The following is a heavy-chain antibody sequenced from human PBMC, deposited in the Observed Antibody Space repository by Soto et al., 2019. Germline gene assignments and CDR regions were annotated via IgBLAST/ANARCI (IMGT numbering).Heavy chain of an antibody. CDR1: GYSFTSYW. J-gene: IGHJ5*02. D-gene: IGHD2-21*02. Sequence: LGESLKISCKGSGYSFTSYWIGWVRQMPGKGLEWMGIIYPGDSDTRYSPSFQGQVTISADKSISTAYLQWSSLKASDTAMYYCARTSGSYCGGDCYITWFDPWGQGTLVTVSS. CDR3: ARTSGSYCGGDCYITWFDP. CDR2: IYPGDSDT. V-gene: IGHV5-51*01.